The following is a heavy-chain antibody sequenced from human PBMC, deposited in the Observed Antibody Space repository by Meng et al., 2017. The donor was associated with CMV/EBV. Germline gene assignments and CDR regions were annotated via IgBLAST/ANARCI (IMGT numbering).Heavy chain of an antibody. J-gene: IGHJ4*02. CDR2: IRYDGSNK. CDR1: GFTFSSYG. CDR3: AKDTYSSLDY. Sequence: GVSLRLSCAASGFTFSSYGMHWVRQAPGKGLEWVAFIRYDGSNKYYADSVKGRFTISRDNSKNTLYLQMNSLRAEDTAVYYCAKDTYSSLDYWGQGTLVTVSS. D-gene: IGHD6-13*01. V-gene: IGHV3-30*02.